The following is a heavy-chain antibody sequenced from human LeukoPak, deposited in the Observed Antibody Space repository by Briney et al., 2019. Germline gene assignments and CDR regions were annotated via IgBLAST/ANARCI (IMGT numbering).Heavy chain of an antibody. CDR2: MNPNSGNT. Sequence: ASVKVSCKASGYTFTSYDINWVRQATGQGLEWMGWMNPNSGNTGYAQKFQGRVTMTRDTSTSTVYMELSSLRSEDTAVYYCARDLSGGNNDYWGQGTLVTVSS. V-gene: IGHV1-8*01. J-gene: IGHJ4*02. CDR3: ARDLSGGNNDY. D-gene: IGHD2-15*01. CDR1: GYTFTSYD.